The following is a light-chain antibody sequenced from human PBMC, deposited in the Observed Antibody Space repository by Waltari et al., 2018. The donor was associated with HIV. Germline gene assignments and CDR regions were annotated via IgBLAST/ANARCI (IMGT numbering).Light chain of an antibody. CDR3: QQYNSYSLYT. CDR2: KAS. J-gene: IGKJ2*01. Sequence: DIQMTQSPSTVSASVGDRVTITCRASQSIISWLAWYQQKPGKVPKLLIYKASNLESGVPSRFNGSGSGTEFTLTISGLQADDFATYYCQQYNSYSLYTFGQGTNLEIK. V-gene: IGKV1-5*03. CDR1: QSIISW.